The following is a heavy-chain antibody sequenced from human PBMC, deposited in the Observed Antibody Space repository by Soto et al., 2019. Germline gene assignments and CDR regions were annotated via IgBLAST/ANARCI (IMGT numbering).Heavy chain of an antibody. J-gene: IGHJ4*02. D-gene: IGHD1-26*01. CDR1: GFTFSGSA. CDR3: TTRHSGSYSQFTDC. V-gene: IGHV3-73*02. Sequence: EVQVVESGGGLVQPGGSLKLSCAASGFTFSGSAMHWVRQASGKGLEWVGRIRSKANSYATAYAASVKGRFTISRDDSKNTAYLQMNSLKTEDTAVYYCTTRHSGSYSQFTDCWGQGTLVTVSS. CDR2: IRSKANSYAT.